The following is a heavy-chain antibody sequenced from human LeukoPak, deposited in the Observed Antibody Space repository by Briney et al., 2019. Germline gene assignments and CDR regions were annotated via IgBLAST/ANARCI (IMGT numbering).Heavy chain of an antibody. CDR3: AKDGDSSSWYVYYYYYMDV. D-gene: IGHD6-13*01. CDR2: ISGSGGST. CDR1: GFTFSSYE. Sequence: GGSLRLSCAASGFTFSSYEMNWVRQAPGKGLEWVSAISGSGGSTYYADSVKGRFTISRDNSKNTLYLQMNSLRAEDTAVYYCAKDGDSSSWYVYYYYYMDVWGKGTTVTISS. J-gene: IGHJ6*03. V-gene: IGHV3-23*01.